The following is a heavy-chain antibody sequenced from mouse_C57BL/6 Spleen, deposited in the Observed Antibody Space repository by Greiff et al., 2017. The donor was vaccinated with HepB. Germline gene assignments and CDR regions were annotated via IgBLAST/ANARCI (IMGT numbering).Heavy chain of an antibody. V-gene: IGHV1-74*01. D-gene: IGHD1-1*01. CDR1: GYTFTSYW. Sequence: VKLQQPGAELVKPGASVKVSCKASGYTFTSYWMHWVKQRPGQGLEWIGRIHPSDSDTNYNQKFKGKATLTVDKSSSTAYMQLSSLTSEDSAVYYCAIEERLGSSYRYFDVWGTGTTVTVSS. CDR3: AIEERLGSSYRYFDV. CDR2: IHPSDSDT. J-gene: IGHJ1*03.